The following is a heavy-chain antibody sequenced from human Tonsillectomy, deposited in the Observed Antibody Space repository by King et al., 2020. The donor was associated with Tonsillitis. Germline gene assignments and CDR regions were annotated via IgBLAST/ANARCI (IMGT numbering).Heavy chain of an antibody. CDR1: GGSISSYY. Sequence: QLQESGPGLVKPSETLSLTCTVSGGSISSYYWSWLRQPPGKGLECIGYISYSGGTIYNPSLKSRVSISLDTSKNQFSLKLSSMTAADTAVYYCARVIAAAVDYWGQGALVTVSS. CDR2: ISYSGGT. V-gene: IGHV4-59*01. CDR3: ARVIAAAVDY. D-gene: IGHD6-13*01. J-gene: IGHJ4*02.